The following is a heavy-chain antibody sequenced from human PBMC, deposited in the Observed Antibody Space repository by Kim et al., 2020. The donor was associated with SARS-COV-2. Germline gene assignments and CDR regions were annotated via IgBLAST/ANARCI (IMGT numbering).Heavy chain of an antibody. V-gene: IGHV3-15*01. D-gene: IGHD6-19*01. CDR3: TTGYGGLGVDY. J-gene: IGHJ4*02. CDR2: IKSKTEGGTT. CDR1: GFTFSNAW. Sequence: GGSLRLSCAASGFTFSNAWMSWVRQVPGKGLEWVGLIKSKTEGGTTDYAAPVKGRFTISRDDSKNTLYLQMNSLKIEDTAVYYCTTGYGGLGVDYWGQGTLVTVSS.